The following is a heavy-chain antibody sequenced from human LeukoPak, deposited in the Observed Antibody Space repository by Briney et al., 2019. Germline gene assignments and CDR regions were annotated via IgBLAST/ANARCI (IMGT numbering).Heavy chain of an antibody. D-gene: IGHD5-12*01. Sequence: SETLSLTCTVSGGSISNYYWSWIRQPPGKGLEWIGYIYYSGSTNYNPSLKSRVTISVDTSKNQFSLKLSSVTAADTAVYYCARGGDIVATPDNWFDPWGQGTLVTVSS. CDR2: IYYSGST. V-gene: IGHV4-59*01. J-gene: IGHJ5*02. CDR1: GGSISNYY. CDR3: ARGGDIVATPDNWFDP.